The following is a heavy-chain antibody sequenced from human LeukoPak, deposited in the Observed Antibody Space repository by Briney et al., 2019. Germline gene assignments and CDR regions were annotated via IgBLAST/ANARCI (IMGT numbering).Heavy chain of an antibody. V-gene: IGHV1-2*06. D-gene: IGHD3-10*01. CDR3: ARDGANKVRGVHYYYMDV. CDR1: GYTFSGYY. J-gene: IGHJ6*03. CDR2: INPNSGGT. Sequence: ASVKVSCKASGYTFSGYYMHWMRQAPGQGVEWMGRINPNSGGTNYAQKFQGRVTMTRDTSIGTAYMELSSLTSDDTAVYYCARDGANKVRGVHYYYMDVWGKGTTVTVSS.